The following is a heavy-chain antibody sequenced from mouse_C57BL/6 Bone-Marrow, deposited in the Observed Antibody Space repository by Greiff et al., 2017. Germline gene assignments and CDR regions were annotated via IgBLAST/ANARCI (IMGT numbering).Heavy chain of an antibody. CDR2: IYPRSGNT. Sequence: QVQLQQSGAELMKPGASVKLSCKASGYTFTSYGISWVKQRTGQGLEWIGEIYPRSGNTYYNEKFKGKATLTVDKPSSTAYMQLSSLTSEDSAVYYCAGWGYYGSSYDWYFDVWGTGTTVTVSS. CDR3: AGWGYYGSSYDWYFDV. J-gene: IGHJ1*03. V-gene: IGHV1-81*01. CDR1: GYTFTSYG. D-gene: IGHD1-1*01.